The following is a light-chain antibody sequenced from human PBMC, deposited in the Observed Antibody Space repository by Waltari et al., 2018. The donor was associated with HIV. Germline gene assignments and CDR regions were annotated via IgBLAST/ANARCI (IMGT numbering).Light chain of an antibody. V-gene: IGLV1-44*01. CDR2: SNN. CDR1: SSNIGSNT. CDR3: AAWDDSLNGWV. Sequence: QSVLTQPPSASGTPGQRVTISCSGSSSNIGSNTVNWYQQHPGTPPKLFTHSNNRRPSGVPDRFAGANSGTSASLAISGLQSEDEADYYCAAWDDSLNGWVFGGGTKLTVL. J-gene: IGLJ3*02.